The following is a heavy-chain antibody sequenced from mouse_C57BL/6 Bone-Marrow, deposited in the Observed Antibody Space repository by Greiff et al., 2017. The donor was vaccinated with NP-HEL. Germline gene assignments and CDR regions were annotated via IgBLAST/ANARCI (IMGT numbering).Heavy chain of an antibody. J-gene: IGHJ3*01. CDR2: IDPSDSYT. CDR1: GYTFTSYW. D-gene: IGHD2-4*01. Sequence: QVQLQQPGAELVRPGTSVKLSCKASGYTFTSYWMHWVKQRPGQGLEWIGVIDPSDSYTNYNQKFKGKATLTVDTSSSTAYMQLSSLTSEDSAVYYCARGEDYDAYWGQGTLVTVSA. V-gene: IGHV1-59*01. CDR3: ARGEDYDAY.